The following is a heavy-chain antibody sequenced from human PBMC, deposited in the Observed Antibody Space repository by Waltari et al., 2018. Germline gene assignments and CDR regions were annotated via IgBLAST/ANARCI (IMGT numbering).Heavy chain of an antibody. V-gene: IGHV3-53*01. D-gene: IGHD4-17*01. J-gene: IGHJ4*02. CDR1: GFTVSSNY. CDR2: IYTGGST. CDR3: ATADNQDYGDYLDY. Sequence: EVHLVESGGGLIQPGGSLRLSCAASGFTVSSNYMSWVRQAPGKGLEWVSVIYTGGSTYYADSVKGRFTSSRDNSKNTLYRQMSGLRAEDTAVYYCATADNQDYGDYLDYWGQGTLVTVSS.